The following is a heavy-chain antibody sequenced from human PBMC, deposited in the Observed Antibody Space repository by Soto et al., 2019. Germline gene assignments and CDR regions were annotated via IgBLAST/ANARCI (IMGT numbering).Heavy chain of an antibody. CDR2: INHSGNT. V-gene: IGHV4-34*01. CDR1: GASLSDNY. Sequence: SETLSLTCAVYGASLSDNYCNWLRQPPGKGLEWIGEINHSGNTNYNPSLRSRVTISIDTSKNQLSLNLRSVSAADTAVYYCARGRGALDAWGPGTTVTVYS. J-gene: IGHJ5*02. CDR3: ARGRGALDA.